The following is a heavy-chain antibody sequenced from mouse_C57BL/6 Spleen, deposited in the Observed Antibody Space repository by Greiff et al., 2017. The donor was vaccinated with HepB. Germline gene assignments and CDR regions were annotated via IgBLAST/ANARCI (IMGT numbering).Heavy chain of an antibody. Sequence: DVQLQESGPGLVKPSQSLSLTCSVTGYSITSGYYWNWIRQFPGNKLEWMGYISYDGSNNYNPSLKNRISITRDTSKNQFFLKLNSVTTADTATYYCARGAALYYDYDEGFAYWGQGTLVTVSA. CDR2: ISYDGSN. CDR1: GYSITSGYY. D-gene: IGHD2-4*01. V-gene: IGHV3-6*01. J-gene: IGHJ3*01. CDR3: ARGAALYYDYDEGFAY.